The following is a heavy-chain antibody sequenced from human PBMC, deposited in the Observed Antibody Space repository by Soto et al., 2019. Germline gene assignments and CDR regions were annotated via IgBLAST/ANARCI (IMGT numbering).Heavy chain of an antibody. J-gene: IGHJ4*02. Sequence: SESLSLTCAVYGGSFSDYSWTWIRQPPGKGLEWIGEINDSGSTNYTPSLERRVTISRDTSKNRFSLKLSSVTAADTAVYYCARGSHKLHSYDSSGFYHYVDYWGQGSLVTVSS. D-gene: IGHD3-22*01. CDR3: ARGSHKLHSYDSSGFYHYVDY. CDR1: GGSFSDYS. CDR2: INDSGST. V-gene: IGHV4-34*01.